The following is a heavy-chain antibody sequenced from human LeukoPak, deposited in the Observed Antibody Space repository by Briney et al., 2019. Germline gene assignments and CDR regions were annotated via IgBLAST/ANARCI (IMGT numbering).Heavy chain of an antibody. D-gene: IGHD5-18*01. CDR2: IIGSGGGT. Sequence: GGSLRLSCVASGFTFSSYAMNWVRQAPGKGLEWVSAIIGSGGGTYYADSVKGRFTISRDNSKNMLNLQMNSLRADDTAVYYCARSARGYSYGHFDYWGQGTLVTVSS. J-gene: IGHJ4*02. CDR3: ARSARGYSYGHFDY. V-gene: IGHV3-23*01. CDR1: GFTFSSYA.